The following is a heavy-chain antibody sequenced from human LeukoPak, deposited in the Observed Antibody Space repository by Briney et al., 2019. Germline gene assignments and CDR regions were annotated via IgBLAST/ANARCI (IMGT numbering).Heavy chain of an antibody. CDR1: GGSVSTNNYY. Sequence: SETLSLTCTVSGGSVSTNNYYWAWIRQPPGKGPEWIANIYYSGSTYYNSALNSRLTISVDTSKNQFSLNLASVTAADTAVYYCASHRHNGGHHFWGQGTLVTVSS. D-gene: IGHD3-16*01. CDR3: ASHRHNGGHHF. J-gene: IGHJ4*02. V-gene: IGHV4-39*01. CDR2: IYYSGST.